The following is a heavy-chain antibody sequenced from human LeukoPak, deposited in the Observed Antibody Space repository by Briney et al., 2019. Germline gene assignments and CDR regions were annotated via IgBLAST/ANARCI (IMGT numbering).Heavy chain of an antibody. J-gene: IGHJ4*02. CDR2: IYPGDSDT. V-gene: IGHV5-51*01. CDR3: ARFDQGEPFDY. CDR1: GYSFTDYW. D-gene: IGHD1-26*01. Sequence: GESLKISCKGSGYSFTDYWIGWVRHMSGKGLEWMGIIYPGDSDTRYSPSFQGQVTISADKFSSTAYLQWSSLKTSDTAMYYCARFDQGEPFDYWGQGTLVTVSS.